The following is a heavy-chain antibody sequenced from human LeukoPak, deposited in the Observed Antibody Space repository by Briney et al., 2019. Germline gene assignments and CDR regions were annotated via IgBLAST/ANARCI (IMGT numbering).Heavy chain of an antibody. CDR1: GFTFGDYA. Sequence: GGSLRLSCTASGFTFGDYAMSWVRQAPGKGLEWVANIKQDGSEKYYVDSVKGRFTISRDNAKNLLYLQMNSLRAGDTAIYYCAVSIQQPDWGQGTLVTVSS. CDR3: AVSIQQPD. V-gene: IGHV3-7*01. CDR2: IKQDGSEK. J-gene: IGHJ4*02. D-gene: IGHD5-18*01.